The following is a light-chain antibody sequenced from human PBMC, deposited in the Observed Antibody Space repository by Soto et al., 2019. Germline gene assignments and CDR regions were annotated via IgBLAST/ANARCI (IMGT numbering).Light chain of an antibody. CDR1: QSVSNS. J-gene: IGKJ1*01. V-gene: IGKV3-11*01. CDR2: GAS. CDR3: QQRAKWPRT. Sequence: EIVLTQSQATLSLSPGERATLSCWASQSVSNSLAWFQQRPGQAPRLLIYGASDRATGIPARFSGTGSGTDFTLTISSLEPEDFAVYYCQQRAKWPRTFGQGTKVEIK.